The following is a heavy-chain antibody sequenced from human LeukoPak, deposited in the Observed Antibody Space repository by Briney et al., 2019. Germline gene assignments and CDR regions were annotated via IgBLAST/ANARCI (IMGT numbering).Heavy chain of an antibody. CDR3: ARDDYGDHDH. Sequence: PSETLSLTCTVSGGSISSSSYYWGWIRQPPGKGLEWIGSIYYSGSTNYNPSLKSRVTMSVDTSKNQFSLKLSSVTAADTAVYYCARDDYGDHDHWGQGTLVTVSS. V-gene: IGHV4-39*07. CDR1: GGSISSSSYY. CDR2: IYYSGST. J-gene: IGHJ1*01. D-gene: IGHD4-17*01.